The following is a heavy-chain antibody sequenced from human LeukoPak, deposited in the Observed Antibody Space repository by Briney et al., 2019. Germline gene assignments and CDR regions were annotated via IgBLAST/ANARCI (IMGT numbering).Heavy chain of an antibody. CDR1: GGTFNNYA. D-gene: IGHD3-10*01. Sequence: RASVKVSCKASGGTFNNYAISWVRQAPGQGLEWMGGIIPVFGATTYARNFQGRVTITADESTSTAYMELSSLRSEDTAVYYCANRLGSGSYNWFDPWGQGTLVTVSA. CDR3: ANRLGSGSYNWFDP. V-gene: IGHV1-69*13. J-gene: IGHJ5*02. CDR2: IIPVFGAT.